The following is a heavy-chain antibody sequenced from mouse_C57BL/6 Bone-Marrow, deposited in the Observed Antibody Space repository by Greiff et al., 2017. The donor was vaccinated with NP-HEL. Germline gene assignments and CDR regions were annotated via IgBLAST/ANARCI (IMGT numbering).Heavy chain of an antibody. D-gene: IGHD6-1*01. CDR1: GFTFSSYA. V-gene: IGHV5-4*03. CDR2: ISDGGSYT. CDR3: ARGGSADY. Sequence: EVKVEESGGGLVKPGGSLKLSCAASGFTFSSYAMSWVRQTPEKRLEWVATISDGGSYTYYPDNVKGRFTISRDNAKNNLYLQMSHLKSEDTAMYYCARGGSADYWGQGTSVTVSS. J-gene: IGHJ4*01.